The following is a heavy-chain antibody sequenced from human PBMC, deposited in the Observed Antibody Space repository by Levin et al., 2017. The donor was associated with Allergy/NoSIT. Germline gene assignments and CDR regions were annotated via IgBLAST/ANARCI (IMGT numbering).Heavy chain of an antibody. CDR2: INAGNGNT. CDR3: ARDNWNYYFDY. CDR1: GYTFTSYA. Sequence: GESLKISCKASGYTFTSYAMHWVRQAPGQRLEWMGWINAGNGNTKYSQKFQGRVTITRDTSASTAYMELSSLRSEDTAVYYCARDNWNYYFDYWGQGTLVTVSS. J-gene: IGHJ4*02. V-gene: IGHV1-3*01. D-gene: IGHD1-7*01.